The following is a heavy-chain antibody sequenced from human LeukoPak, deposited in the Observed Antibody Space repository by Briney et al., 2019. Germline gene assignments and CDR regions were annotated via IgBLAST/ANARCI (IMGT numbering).Heavy chain of an antibody. J-gene: IGHJ4*02. CDR2: IKEDGSET. CDR3: ARETPRRGETRDGYR. Sequence: GGSLRLSCAASGFTFKKYWMNWVRQVPGKGLECLANIKEDGSETYYADSVKGRFTISRDNPKNLLFLQINSLRVEDTAVYYCARETPRRGETRDGYRWGQGTLVTVSS. CDR1: GFTFKKYW. D-gene: IGHD5-24*01. V-gene: IGHV3-7*01.